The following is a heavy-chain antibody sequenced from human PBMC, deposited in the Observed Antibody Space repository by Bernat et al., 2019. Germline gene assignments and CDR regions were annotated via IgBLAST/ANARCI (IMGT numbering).Heavy chain of an antibody. CDR3: ARDRGDCTDGVCYLDY. CDR1: GYTFTSYG. Sequence: QIQLVQSGPEVKKPGASLKVSCKASGYTFTSYGISWVRQAPGQGLEWMGWISAYNGNTNYAQKLQGRVTMTRDTSASIAYMDLRSLTSDDTAVYYCARDRGDCTDGVCYLDYWGQGTLVTVSS. CDR2: ISAYNGNT. J-gene: IGHJ4*02. V-gene: IGHV1-18*01. D-gene: IGHD2-8*01.